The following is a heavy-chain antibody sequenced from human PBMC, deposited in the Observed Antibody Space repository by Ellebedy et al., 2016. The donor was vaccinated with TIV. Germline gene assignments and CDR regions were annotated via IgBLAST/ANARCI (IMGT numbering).Heavy chain of an antibody. Sequence: MPSETLSLTCTVSGDSISSGNYYWSWIRQSPGKGLEWIGCIYYTGTTYYNPSRKSRVTISEDTSKNQFSLKLSSVTAADTAVYYCALFGEGETFDYWGQGALVTVSS. D-gene: IGHD3-10*02. CDR1: GDSISSGNYY. CDR3: ALFGEGETFDY. V-gene: IGHV4-30-4*01. CDR2: IYYTGTT. J-gene: IGHJ4*02.